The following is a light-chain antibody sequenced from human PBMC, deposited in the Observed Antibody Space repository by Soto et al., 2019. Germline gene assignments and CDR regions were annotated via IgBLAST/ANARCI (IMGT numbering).Light chain of an antibody. CDR1: SNNVGGYDD. CDR2: DVR. Sequence: QSVLTQPRSVSGSPGPSVTISCTGTSNNVGGYDDVSWYQQHPGKAPKFIIYDVRPRPSGVPDRFSGSKSGNTASLTISGLQAEDEADYYCCSYAGTLSYVVGTGTKVTV. CDR3: CSYAGTLSYV. V-gene: IGLV2-11*01. J-gene: IGLJ1*01.